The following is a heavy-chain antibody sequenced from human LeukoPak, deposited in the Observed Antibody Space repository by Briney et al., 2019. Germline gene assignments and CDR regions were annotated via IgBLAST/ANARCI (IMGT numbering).Heavy chain of an antibody. D-gene: IGHD3-10*01. CDR2: ISGSGSNT. J-gene: IGHJ4*02. CDR3: AKRLAYGSGGSDYFDF. V-gene: IGHV3-23*01. CDR1: GFTFSSYA. Sequence: GGSLRLSCAASGFTFSSYAMRWVRQAPGKGLEWVSEISGSGSNTYYADSVKGRFTISRDNSKNTLYLQMSSLRAEDTAVYYCAKRLAYGSGGSDYFDFWGQGTLATVSS.